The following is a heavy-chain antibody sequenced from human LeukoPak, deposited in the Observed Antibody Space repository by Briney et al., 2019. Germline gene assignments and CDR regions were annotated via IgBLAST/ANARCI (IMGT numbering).Heavy chain of an antibody. CDR1: GYTFTGYY. CDR3: ARVDATSLAVHY. V-gene: IGHV1-2*02. Sequence: ASVKVSCKASGYTFTGYYLNWVRQAPGQGLEWMGRINPNSGGTNSGQKFQGRLTMTRDTSISTAYLELSSLTFNDTAVYYCARVDATSLAVHYWGQGTLATVSS. D-gene: IGHD5-24*01. J-gene: IGHJ4*02. CDR2: INPNSGGT.